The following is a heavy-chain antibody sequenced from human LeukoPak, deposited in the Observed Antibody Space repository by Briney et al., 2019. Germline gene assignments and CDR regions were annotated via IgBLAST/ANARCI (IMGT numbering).Heavy chain of an antibody. CDR3: ATDRGWRTSGYYLYYFEY. D-gene: IGHD3-3*01. CDR2: IKHDGSEK. J-gene: IGHJ4*02. V-gene: IGHV3-7*01. CDR1: GFIFTGYF. Sequence: GGSLRLSCAASGFIFTGYFMSWVRQAPGKGLEWVASIKHDGSEKYYVDSVRGRFTISRDNTKNSLYLQMSSLRAEDTAVYYCATDRGWRTSGYYLYYFEYWGQGTLVTVSS.